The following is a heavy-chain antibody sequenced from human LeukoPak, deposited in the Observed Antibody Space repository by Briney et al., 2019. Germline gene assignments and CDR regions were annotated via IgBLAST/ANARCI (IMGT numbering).Heavy chain of an antibody. V-gene: IGHV3-21*01. CDR3: ARDHNYAFDN. CDR2: ITSSSSFI. Sequence: GGSLRLSCAASGFTFRSYSMNWVRQAPGKGLEWVCSITSSSSFIYHAESVKGRFTISGDNAKNSLYLQMNSLRVEDTAVYYCARDHNYAFDNWGQGTLVTVSS. D-gene: IGHD1-1*01. CDR1: GFTFRSYS. J-gene: IGHJ4*02.